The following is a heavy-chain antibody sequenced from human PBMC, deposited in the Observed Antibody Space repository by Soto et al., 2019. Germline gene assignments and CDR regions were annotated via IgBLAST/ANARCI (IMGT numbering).Heavy chain of an antibody. CDR3: VKAWYNDVWGYDFDY. D-gene: IGHD3-10*02. Sequence: EVQLVESGGGLVEPAGSLRLSCAASGFSFSSYWMTWVRQAPGKGLEWVANIKEDGSGKYYVDSVKGRFTISRDNTKNSLYLQLNSLRAEDTATYYCVKAWYNDVWGYDFDYWGQGTLVTVSS. J-gene: IGHJ4*02. CDR1: GFSFSSYW. V-gene: IGHV3-7*01. CDR2: IKEDGSGK.